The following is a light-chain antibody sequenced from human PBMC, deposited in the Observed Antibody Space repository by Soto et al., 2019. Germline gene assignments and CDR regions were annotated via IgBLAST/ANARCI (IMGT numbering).Light chain of an antibody. V-gene: IGKV2-28*01. CDR2: LGS. J-gene: IGKJ1*01. CDR1: QSLLHSNGYNY. CDR3: MQALQTWT. Sequence: DIVMTQSPLSLPVTPGEPASISCRSSQSLLHSNGYNYFDWYLQKPGQSPQLLIYLGSNRASGVPDRFSGSVSGTDFTLKISRVEAEDVGVYYCMQALQTWTFGQGTKVEIK.